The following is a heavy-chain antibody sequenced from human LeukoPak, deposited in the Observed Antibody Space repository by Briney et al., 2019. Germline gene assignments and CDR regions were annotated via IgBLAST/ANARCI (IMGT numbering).Heavy chain of an antibody. CDR3: AREGVNGMDV. CDR1: GGIFSSYA. D-gene: IGHD3-10*01. Sequence: GASVKVSCKASGGIFSSYAISWVRQAPGQGLEWMGGIIPIFGTANYAQKFQGRVTITAAESTSTAYMELSSLRSEDTAVYYCAREGVNGMDVWGQGTTVTVSS. CDR2: IIPIFGTA. V-gene: IGHV1-69*13. J-gene: IGHJ6*02.